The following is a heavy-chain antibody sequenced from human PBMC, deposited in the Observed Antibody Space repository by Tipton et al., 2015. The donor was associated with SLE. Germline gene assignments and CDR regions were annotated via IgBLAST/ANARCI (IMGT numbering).Heavy chain of an antibody. D-gene: IGHD4-17*01. V-gene: IGHV4-61*01. CDR1: GGSISSSSYY. CDR2: IYYSGST. J-gene: IGHJ2*01. CDR3: ARDLRSMTTVTRGFDL. Sequence: LRLSCTVSGGSISSSSYYWGWIRQPPGKGLEWIGYIYYSGSTNYNPSLKSRVTISVDTSKNQFSLKLSSVTAADTAVYYCARDLRSMTTVTRGFDLWGRGTLVTVSS.